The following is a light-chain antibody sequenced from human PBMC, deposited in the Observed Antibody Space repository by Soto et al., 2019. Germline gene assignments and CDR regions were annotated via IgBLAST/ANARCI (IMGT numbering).Light chain of an antibody. V-gene: IGKV3-11*01. CDR3: QQRSSAIT. CDR1: QSVASH. J-gene: IGKJ5*01. Sequence: MSQSQASLSVSQRESVTLRCRASQSVASHLAWFQQRPGQAPRLLIYDASNRATGIPARFSGRGSGTDFTLTISSLEPEDFAVYYCQQRSSAITFGQGTRLEI. CDR2: DAS.